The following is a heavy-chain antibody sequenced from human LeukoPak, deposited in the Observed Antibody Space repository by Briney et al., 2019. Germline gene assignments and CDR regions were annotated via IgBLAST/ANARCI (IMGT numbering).Heavy chain of an antibody. J-gene: IGHJ6*02. V-gene: IGHV3-11*01. CDR3: ARPHPHYYYGMDV. CDR2: ISSSGSTI. Sequence: GGSLRLSCAASGFTFSDYYMSWIRQAPGKGLEWVSYISSSGSTIYYADSAKGRSTISRDNAKNSLYLQMNSLRAEDTAVYYCARPHPHYYYGMDVWGQGTTVTVSS. CDR1: GFTFSDYY.